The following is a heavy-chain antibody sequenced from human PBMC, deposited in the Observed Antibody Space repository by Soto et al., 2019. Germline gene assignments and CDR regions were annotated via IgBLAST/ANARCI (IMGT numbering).Heavy chain of an antibody. CDR2: IKSXGSST. CDR3: VRDKDGFDY. J-gene: IGHJ4*02. CDR1: RFTFTSYW. Sequence: XXSLRLSCAASRFTFTSYWMHWVRQAPGKGLVWVXRIKSXGSSTSSADSXXGRFTISXXNAKNTFYLQMNRMRAEDTAVYYCVRDKDGFDYWGQGTLVTASS. V-gene: IGHV3-74*01. D-gene: IGHD4-17*01.